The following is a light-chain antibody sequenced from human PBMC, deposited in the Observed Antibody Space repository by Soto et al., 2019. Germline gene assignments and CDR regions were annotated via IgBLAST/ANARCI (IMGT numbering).Light chain of an antibody. J-gene: IGKJ1*01. Sequence: EIVLTQSPGTLSLSPGERATLPCRASQSVSSNNLAWYQQKPGQAPRLLIYGASSRATGIPDRFSGSGSGTDFTLTINRLEPEDFAMYFCQQYGSIPRTFGQGTKVEIK. CDR1: QSVSSNN. CDR3: QQYGSIPRT. CDR2: GAS. V-gene: IGKV3-20*01.